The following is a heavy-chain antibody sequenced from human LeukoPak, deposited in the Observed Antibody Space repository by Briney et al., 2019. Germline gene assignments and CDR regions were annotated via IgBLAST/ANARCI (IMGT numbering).Heavy chain of an antibody. CDR1: GGTFSSYT. CDR3: ATTSTGGYFYYYYMDV. D-gene: IGHD7-27*01. V-gene: IGHV1-69*02. J-gene: IGHJ6*03. Sequence: GSSVKVSCKASGGTFSSYTISWVRQAPGQGLEWMGRIIPILGIANYTQKFQGRVTITADKSTSTAYMELSSLRSEDTAVYYCATTSTGGYFYYYYMDVWGKGTTVTVSS. CDR2: IIPILGIA.